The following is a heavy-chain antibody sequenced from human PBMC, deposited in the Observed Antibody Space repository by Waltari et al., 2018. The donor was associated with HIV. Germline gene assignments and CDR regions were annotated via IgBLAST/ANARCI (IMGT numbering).Heavy chain of an antibody. Sequence: QLQLVQSGAEMKMPESSAKVSCKPSGGRFGRYTISWVRQAPGQGLEWMGGIIPKFGATHFAQKFQGRVTSSADESTSTVYLELTSLRSDDTAVYYCARGGCSGRTCYSKSFDLWGQGTKVTVSS. CDR2: IIPKFGAT. CDR3: ARGGCSGRTCYSKSFDL. CDR1: GGRFGRYT. V-gene: IGHV1-69*01. J-gene: IGHJ3*01. D-gene: IGHD2-15*01.